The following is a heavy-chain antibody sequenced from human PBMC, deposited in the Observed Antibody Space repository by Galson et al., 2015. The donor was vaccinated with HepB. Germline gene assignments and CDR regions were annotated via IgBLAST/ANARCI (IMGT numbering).Heavy chain of an antibody. CDR3: ARTSSDEMGANWFDP. Sequence: SVKVSCKASGYTFTSYGISWVRQAPGQGLEWMGWISAYNGNANYAQKLQGRVTMTTDTSTSTAYMELRSLRSDDTAVYYCARTSSDEMGANWFDPWGQGTLVTVSS. V-gene: IGHV1-18*01. J-gene: IGHJ5*02. D-gene: IGHD1-26*01. CDR2: ISAYNGNA. CDR1: GYTFTSYG.